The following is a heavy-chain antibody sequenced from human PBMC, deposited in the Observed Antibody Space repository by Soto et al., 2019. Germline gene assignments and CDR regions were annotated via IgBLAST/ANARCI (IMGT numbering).Heavy chain of an antibody. J-gene: IGHJ6*02. V-gene: IGHV3-66*01. D-gene: IGHD3-9*01. CDR3: ASRRGYDILTGYPRSFVYYYYGMDV. CDR2: IYSGGST. CDR1: GFTVSSNY. Sequence: PGGSLRLSCAASGFTVSSNYMSWVRQAPGKGLEWVSVIYSGGSTYYADSVKGRFTISRDNSKNTLYLQMNSLRAEDTAVYYCASRRGYDILTGYPRSFVYYYYGMDVWGQGTTVTVSS.